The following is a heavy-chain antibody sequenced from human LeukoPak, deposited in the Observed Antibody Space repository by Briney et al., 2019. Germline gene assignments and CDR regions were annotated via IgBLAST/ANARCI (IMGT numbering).Heavy chain of an antibody. CDR1: GFTFSSYE. CDR3: ARVNGDYERGGAPDY. V-gene: IGHV3-21*01. D-gene: IGHD4-17*01. CDR2: ISSGSTYV. J-gene: IGHJ4*02. Sequence: GGSLRLSCAASGFTFSSYEMNWVRQAPGKGLDWVSSISSGSTYVYYADSVKGRFTISRDNAKNSLYLQMNNLRVEDTAIYYCARVNGDYERGGAPDYWGQGTLVTVSS.